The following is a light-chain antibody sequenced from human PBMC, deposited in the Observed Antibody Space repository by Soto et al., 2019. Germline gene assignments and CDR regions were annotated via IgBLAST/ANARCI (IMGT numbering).Light chain of an antibody. CDR1: QTFASN. J-gene: IGKJ2*01. Sequence: EIVMTQSPASLSVSPGDGANLSCRASQTFASNLAWYQQKPGQGPRLLIHGASTRAAGVPARFSGSGSGTDFTLTISSLQSEDFAVYYCQQYHNWPPQYTFGQGTKLQIK. CDR2: GAS. CDR3: QQYHNWPPQYT. V-gene: IGKV3-15*01.